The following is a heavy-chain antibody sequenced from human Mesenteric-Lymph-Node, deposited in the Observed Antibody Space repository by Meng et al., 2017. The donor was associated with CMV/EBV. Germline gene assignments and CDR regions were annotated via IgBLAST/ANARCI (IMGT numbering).Heavy chain of an antibody. D-gene: IGHD6-19*01. V-gene: IGHV3-15*01. CDR1: GFTFSNAW. CDR2: IKTKSDGGTT. Sequence: GESLKIPCAASGFTFSNAWMSWVRQAPGKGLEWVGRIKTKSDGGTTDYAAPVKGRFTISRDDSENTVYLQMNTLKTEDTAVYYCTTTPGITMSGQYYYYKYGVDVWGQGTTVTVSS. J-gene: IGHJ6*02. CDR3: TTTPGITMSGQYYYYKYGVDV.